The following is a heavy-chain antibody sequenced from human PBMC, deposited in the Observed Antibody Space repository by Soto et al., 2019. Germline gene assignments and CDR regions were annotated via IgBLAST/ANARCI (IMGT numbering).Heavy chain of an antibody. CDR1: GGTFSSYA. V-gene: IGHV1-69*13. CDR3: ARGPTAKYYYDSSGYLDY. CDR2: IIPIFGTA. J-gene: IGHJ4*02. D-gene: IGHD3-22*01. Sequence: ASVKVSCKASGGTFSSYAISWVRQAPGQGLEWMGGIIPIFGTANYAQKFQGRVTITADESTSTAYMELSSLRSEDTAVYYCARGPTAKYYYDSSGYLDYWGQGTLVTVSS.